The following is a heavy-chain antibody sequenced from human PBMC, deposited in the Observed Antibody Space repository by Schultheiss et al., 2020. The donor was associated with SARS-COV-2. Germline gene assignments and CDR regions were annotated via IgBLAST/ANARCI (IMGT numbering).Heavy chain of an antibody. CDR1: GGSFSGYY. Sequence: SQTLSLTCAVYGGSFSGYYWSWIRQPPGKGLEWIGRIYTSGSTNYNPSLKSRVTMSVDTSKNQFSLKLTSVTAADTAVYYCTRGGSDEDSSGYFFGYWGQGNLVTVSS. J-gene: IGHJ4*02. D-gene: IGHD3-22*01. V-gene: IGHV4-59*10. CDR3: TRGGSDEDSSGYFFGY. CDR2: IYTSGST.